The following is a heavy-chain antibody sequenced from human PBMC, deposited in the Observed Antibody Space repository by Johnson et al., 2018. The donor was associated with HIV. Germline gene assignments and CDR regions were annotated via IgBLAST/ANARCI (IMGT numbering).Heavy chain of an antibody. CDR3: AKVGVAAKFREYDGFDI. D-gene: IGHD1-26*01. CDR1: GFDFGAYG. V-gene: IGHV3-30*02. CDR2: IRYNGDNK. Sequence: QVQLVESGGGVVQPGGSLRLSCAASGFDFGAYGMHWVRQAPGTGLEWVAFIRYNGDNKYYADSVTGRFTISRDNFKNTMYLQMNSLRPEDTSVYYCAKVGVAAKFREYDGFDIWGQGTVVTVSS. J-gene: IGHJ3*02.